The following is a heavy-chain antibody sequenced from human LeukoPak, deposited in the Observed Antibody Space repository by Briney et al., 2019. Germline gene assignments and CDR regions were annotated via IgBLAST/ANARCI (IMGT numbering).Heavy chain of an antibody. CDR1: GFTFSSYA. CDR3: AKDLDDFWSGYRPPFDY. J-gene: IGHJ4*02. V-gene: IGHV3-23*01. Sequence: GRSLGLSCAASGFTFSSYAMSWVRQAPGKGLEWVSAISGSGGSTYYADSVKGRFTISRDNSKNTLYLQMNSLRAEDTAVYYCAKDLDDFWSGYRPPFDYWGQGTLVTVSS. D-gene: IGHD3-3*01. CDR2: ISGSGGST.